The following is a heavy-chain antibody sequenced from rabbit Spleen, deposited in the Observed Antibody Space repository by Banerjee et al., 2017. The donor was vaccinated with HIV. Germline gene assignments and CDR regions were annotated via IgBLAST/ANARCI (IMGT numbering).Heavy chain of an antibody. D-gene: IGHD1-1*01. CDR1: GFDFSSSYF. Sequence: QSLEESGGDLVKPGASLTLTCTASGFDFSSSYFMCWFRQAPGKRPEWIACIYNADGSTYYASWVNGRFSISKTSSTTVTLQMTSLTAADTATYFCARDAGHTANLWGPGTLVTVS. CDR2: IYNADGST. V-gene: IGHV1S40*01. CDR3: ARDAGHTANL. J-gene: IGHJ4*01.